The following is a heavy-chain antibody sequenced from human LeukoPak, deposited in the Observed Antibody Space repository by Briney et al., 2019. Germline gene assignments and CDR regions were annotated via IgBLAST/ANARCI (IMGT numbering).Heavy chain of an antibody. V-gene: IGHV4-39*01. D-gene: IGHD6-19*01. CDR2: IYYSGST. J-gene: IGHJ4*02. CDR3: ATSGWYLLPGVY. Sequence: PSETLSLSCTVSGDSISSTNYYWGWIRQPPGKWLEWIGSIYYSGSTYYNPSLESRVTISVDTSKNQFSLKLSSVTAADTAVYYCATSGWYLLPGVYWGQGTLVTVSS. CDR1: GDSISSTNYY.